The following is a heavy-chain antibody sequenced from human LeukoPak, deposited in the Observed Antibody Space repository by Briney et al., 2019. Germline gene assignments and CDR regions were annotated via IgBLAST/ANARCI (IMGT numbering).Heavy chain of an antibody. V-gene: IGHV4-59*08. Sequence: PSETLSLTCTVSGGSISSYYWSWIRQPPGKGLEWIGYIYYSGSTNYNPSLKSRVTISVDTSKNQFSLKLSSVTAAGTAVYYCARHADSSSWHLGFDYWGQGTLVTVSS. CDR2: IYYSGST. J-gene: IGHJ4*02. CDR1: GGSISSYY. CDR3: ARHADSSSWHLGFDY. D-gene: IGHD6-13*01.